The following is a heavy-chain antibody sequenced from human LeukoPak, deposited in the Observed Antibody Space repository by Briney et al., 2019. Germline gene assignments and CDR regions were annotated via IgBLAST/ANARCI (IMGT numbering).Heavy chain of an antibody. V-gene: IGHV3-30*02. CDR1: GFTFSSYG. J-gene: IGHJ4*02. CDR2: IRYDGSNK. Sequence: GGSLRLSCAASGFTFSSYGMHWVRQAPGKGLEWVAFIRYDGSNKYYADSVKGRFTISRDNSKNTLYLQMNSLRVEDTAVYYCARVVNGVTGADYWGQGALVIVSS. CDR3: ARVVNGVTGADY. D-gene: IGHD3-9*01.